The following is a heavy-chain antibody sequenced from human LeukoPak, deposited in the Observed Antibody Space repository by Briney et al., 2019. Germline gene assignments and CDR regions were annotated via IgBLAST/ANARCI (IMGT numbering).Heavy chain of an antibody. V-gene: IGHV5-51*04. CDR3: ATGANMRTGPFDI. J-gene: IGHJ3*02. D-gene: IGHD1/OR15-1a*01. CDR1: GYSFTSYW. CDR2: FYPGDFDT. Sequence: GESLKISCKASGYSFTSYWIGWVRQMPAKGLGWMGIFYPGDFDTRYGPSFQGQATISADKPISTAYLQWSSLKASDTAMYYCATGANMRTGPFDIWGQGTMVTVSS.